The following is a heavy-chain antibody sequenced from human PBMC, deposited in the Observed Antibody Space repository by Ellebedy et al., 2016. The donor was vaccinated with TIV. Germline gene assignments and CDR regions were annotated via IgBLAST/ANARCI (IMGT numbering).Heavy chain of an antibody. V-gene: IGHV3-23*01. CDR1: GFPFSSYA. CDR2: ITGSVVGT. J-gene: IGHJ4*02. Sequence: GESLKISCAVSGFPFSSYAMTWVRQAPGKGLQWVSAITGSVVGTYYADSVKGRFTISRDNSMYTLYLQINSLRAEDTAVYYCSKDQAMVRGVIDYWGKGTLVTGSS. D-gene: IGHD3-10*01. CDR3: SKDQAMVRGVIDY.